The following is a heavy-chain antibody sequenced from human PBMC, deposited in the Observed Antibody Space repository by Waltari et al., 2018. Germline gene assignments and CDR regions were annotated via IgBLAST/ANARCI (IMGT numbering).Heavy chain of an antibody. CDR2: IYYSGNT. J-gene: IGHJ4*02. CDR3: ARHIYCGGDCYTFDY. CDR1: GGSIRRSSYY. Sequence: QLQLQESGPGLVKPSETLYRTCPVSGGSIRRSSYYWGWIRQPPGKGLEWIGSIYYSGNTYYHPSLKSRVTISVDTSKNQFSLKLSSVTAADTAVYYCARHIYCGGDCYTFDYWGQGTLVTVSS. D-gene: IGHD2-21*02. V-gene: IGHV4-39*01.